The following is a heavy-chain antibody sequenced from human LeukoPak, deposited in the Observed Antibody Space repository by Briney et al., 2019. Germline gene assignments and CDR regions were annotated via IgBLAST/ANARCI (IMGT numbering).Heavy chain of an antibody. V-gene: IGHV4-38-2*02. J-gene: IGHJ4*02. CDR1: GYSISSGYY. Sequence: PSETLSLTCTVSGYSISSGYYWGWIRPPPGKGLEWIGSIYHSGSTYYNPSLKSRVTISVDTSKNQFSLKLSSVTAADTAVYYCASFNWNYRLFRYWGQGTLVTVSS. CDR2: IYHSGST. CDR3: ASFNWNYRLFRY. D-gene: IGHD1-7*01.